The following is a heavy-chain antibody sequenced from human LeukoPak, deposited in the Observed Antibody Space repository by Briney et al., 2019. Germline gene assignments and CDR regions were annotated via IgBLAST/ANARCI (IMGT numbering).Heavy chain of an antibody. CDR1: GFIFSDYY. V-gene: IGHV3-11*06. Sequence: GGSLRLSCAASGFIFSDYYMSWIRQAPGKGLEWVSSISSSSSYIYYADSVKGRFTISRDNAKNSLYLQMNSLRAEDTAVYYCARAGSGSYYGLYYFDYWGQGTLVTVSS. CDR2: ISSSSSYI. D-gene: IGHD1-26*01. CDR3: ARAGSGSYYGLYYFDY. J-gene: IGHJ4*02.